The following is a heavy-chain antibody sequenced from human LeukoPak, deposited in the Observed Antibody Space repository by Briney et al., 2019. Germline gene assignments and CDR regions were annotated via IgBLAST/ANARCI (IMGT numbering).Heavy chain of an antibody. Sequence: GGSLRLSCAASGFKFSYYWMTWVRQAPGKGLEWLANIKESGSEKYYVDSVKGRFTISRDNADNLVYLQMNSLRVDDTAVYYCARGWGEKGRCRGGTCNNPQFDYWGQGILVCVSS. J-gene: IGHJ4*02. CDR2: IKESGSEK. D-gene: IGHD2-15*01. V-gene: IGHV3-7*01. CDR3: ARGWGEKGRCRGGTCNNPQFDY. CDR1: GFKFSYYW.